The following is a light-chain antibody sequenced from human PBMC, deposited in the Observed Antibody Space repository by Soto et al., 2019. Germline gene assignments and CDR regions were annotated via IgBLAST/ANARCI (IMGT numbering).Light chain of an antibody. V-gene: IGLV2-14*03. CDR1: SGDIGSYNR. Sequence: QSALTQPASVSGSPGQSITISCTGTSGDIGSYNRVSWYQQHPGKAPKLIIYDVTDRPSGVSNRFSGSKSGNTASLTISGLQAEDEAEYYCSSYTNINTSAFVFGTGTKVTVL. J-gene: IGLJ1*01. CDR2: DVT. CDR3: SSYTNINTSAFV.